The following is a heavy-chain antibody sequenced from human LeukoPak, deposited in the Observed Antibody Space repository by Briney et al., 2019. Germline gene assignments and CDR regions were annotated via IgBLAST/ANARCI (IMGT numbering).Heavy chain of an antibody. Sequence: SETLSLTCSVSSGSISSYYWSWIRQPPGKGLEWIGRIYTSGSTNYNPSLKSRVTMSVDTSKNQFSLKLSSVTAADTAVYYCARDYDRYYYYMDVWGKGTTVTISS. CDR3: ARDYDRYYYYMDV. D-gene: IGHD3-22*01. CDR2: IYTSGST. J-gene: IGHJ6*03. CDR1: SGSISSYY. V-gene: IGHV4-4*07.